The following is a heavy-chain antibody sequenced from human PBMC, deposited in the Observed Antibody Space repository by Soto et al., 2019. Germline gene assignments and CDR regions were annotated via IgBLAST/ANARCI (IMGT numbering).Heavy chain of an antibody. Sequence: GGSLRLSCAASGFTFSSYAMNWVRQVPGKGLEWVSTISGSGDSTYYADSVKGRFTISRDNSKNTLYLQMNSLRAEDTAIYYCAKTMIVVIITRFDYWGQGTLVTV. D-gene: IGHD3-22*01. CDR1: GFTFSSYA. V-gene: IGHV3-23*01. J-gene: IGHJ4*02. CDR3: AKTMIVVIITRFDY. CDR2: ISGSGDST.